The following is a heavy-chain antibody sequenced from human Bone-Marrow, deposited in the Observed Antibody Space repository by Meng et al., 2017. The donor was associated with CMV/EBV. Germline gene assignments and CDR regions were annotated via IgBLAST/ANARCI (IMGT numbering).Heavy chain of an antibody. Sequence: ASEKVSCKASGYTFTGYYMHWVRQAPGQGLEWMGWINPNSGGTNYAQKVQGRVTMTRDTSISTAYMELSRLRSDDTAVYYCARDRIRRDGPREVDYWGQGTLVTVSS. V-gene: IGHV1-2*02. J-gene: IGHJ4*02. CDR2: INPNSGGT. CDR1: GYTFTGYY. D-gene: IGHD5-24*01. CDR3: ARDRIRRDGPREVDY.